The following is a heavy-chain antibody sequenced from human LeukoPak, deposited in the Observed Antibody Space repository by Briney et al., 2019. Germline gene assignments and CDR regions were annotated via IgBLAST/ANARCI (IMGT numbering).Heavy chain of an antibody. D-gene: IGHD5-24*01. J-gene: IGHJ4*02. Sequence: NTSETLSLTCTVSGGSISSGDYYWSWIRQPPGKGLEWIGYIYYSGSTYYNPSLKSRVTISVDRSKNQFSLKLSSVTAADTAVYYCARGRDGYNYGYWGQGTLVTVSS. CDR1: GGSISSGDYY. V-gene: IGHV4-30-4*01. CDR2: IYYSGST. CDR3: ARGRDGYNYGY.